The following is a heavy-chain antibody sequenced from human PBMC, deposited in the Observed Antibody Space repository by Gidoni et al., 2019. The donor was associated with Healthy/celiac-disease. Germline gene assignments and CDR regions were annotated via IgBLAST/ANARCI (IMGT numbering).Heavy chain of an antibody. CDR3: ARTRGYCSGGSCQTGSWFDP. D-gene: IGHD2-15*01. Sequence: QVTLRESGPALVKPTQTLTLTCTFSGFSLSTSGMRVSWIRQPPGKALEWLARIDWDDDKFYSTSLKTRLTISKDTAKNQVVLTMTNMDPVDTATYYCARTRGYCSGGSCQTGSWFDPWGQGTLVTVSS. J-gene: IGHJ5*02. CDR2: IDWDDDK. CDR1: GFSLSTSGMR. V-gene: IGHV2-70*04.